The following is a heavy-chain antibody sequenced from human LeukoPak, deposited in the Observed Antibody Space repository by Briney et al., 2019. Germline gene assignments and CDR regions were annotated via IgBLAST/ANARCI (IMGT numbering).Heavy chain of an antibody. Sequence: PGGSLRLSCAASGFTFSSYAMSWVRQAPGKGLEWVSAISGSGGSTYYADSVKGRFTISRDNSKNTLYLQMNSLRAEDTAVYYCANGTFGTMIVVVIKHWGQGTLVTVSS. CDR2: ISGSGGST. CDR1: GFTFSSYA. D-gene: IGHD3-22*01. V-gene: IGHV3-23*01. J-gene: IGHJ4*02. CDR3: ANGTFGTMIVVVIKH.